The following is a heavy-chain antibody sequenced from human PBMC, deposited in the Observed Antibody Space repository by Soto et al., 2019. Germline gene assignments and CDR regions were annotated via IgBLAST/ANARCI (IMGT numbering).Heavy chain of an antibody. D-gene: IGHD3-16*02. J-gene: IGHJ3*01. CDR1: GFTLSMSA. Sequence: ESVGGLVQPGGSLRLSCASSGFTLSMSAVNWVRQAPGKGLEWVSYISDSGDRTYYADSVKGRFTISRDRSKNTVSLQMDSLRAEDTAVYYCAKDRGIIVKAGDAFDVWGQGTKVTVSS. CDR2: ISDSGDRT. CDR3: AKDRGIIVKAGDAFDV. V-gene: IGHV3-23*01.